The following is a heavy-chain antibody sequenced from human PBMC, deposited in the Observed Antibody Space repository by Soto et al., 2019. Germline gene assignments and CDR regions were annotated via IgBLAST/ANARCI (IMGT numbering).Heavy chain of an antibody. D-gene: IGHD4-17*01. CDR3: ARGMTTVTTFDY. J-gene: IGHJ4*02. Sequence: TSETLSLTCAVSGGSISSGGYSCNWIRQPPGKGLEWIGYIYHSGSTYYNPSLKSRVTISVDRSKNQFSLKLSSVTAADTAVYYRARGMTTVTTFDYWGQGTLVTVSS. CDR1: GGSISSGGYS. V-gene: IGHV4-30-2*01. CDR2: IYHSGST.